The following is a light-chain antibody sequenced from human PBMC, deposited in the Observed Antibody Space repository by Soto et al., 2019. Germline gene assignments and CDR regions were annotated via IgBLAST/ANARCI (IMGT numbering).Light chain of an antibody. Sequence: QSALTQPPSVSGAPGQRVTICCTGSSSNIGSTYDVQWYQQLPGTAPKLLIHGNTDRPSGVPDRFSGSKSGTSASLAITGLQADDEADYYCQSYDDSLSVHYVFGAGTKVTVL. V-gene: IGLV1-40*01. CDR1: SSNIGSTYD. CDR3: QSYDDSLSVHYV. J-gene: IGLJ1*01. CDR2: GNT.